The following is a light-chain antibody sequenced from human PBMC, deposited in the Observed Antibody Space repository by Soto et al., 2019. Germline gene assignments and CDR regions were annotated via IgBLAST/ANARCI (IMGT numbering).Light chain of an antibody. CDR3: QSYDSSLSGSL. Sequence: QAVVTQPPSVSGAPGQRVTFSCTGSSSNIGAGYDVHWYQQLPGTAPKLLIYGNSNRPSGVPDRFSGSKSGTSASLAITGLQAEDEADYYCQSYDSSLSGSLFGGGTKLTVL. CDR2: GNS. J-gene: IGLJ3*02. V-gene: IGLV1-40*01. CDR1: SSNIGAGYD.